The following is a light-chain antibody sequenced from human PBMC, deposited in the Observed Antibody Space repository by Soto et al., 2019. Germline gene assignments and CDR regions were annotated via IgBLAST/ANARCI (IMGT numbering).Light chain of an antibody. CDR3: QQRYSWLRV. CDR2: SGY. Sequence: EIVLTQSPGTLSLSPGERATLSCRASQSVSSSVAWYQHKPGQSPRLVVYSGYKRSPGIPARFSGSGSGTDFTLTISSLESDDFEIYYCQQRYSWLRVFGPGTKVDIK. CDR1: QSVSSS. V-gene: IGKV3-15*01. J-gene: IGKJ1*01.